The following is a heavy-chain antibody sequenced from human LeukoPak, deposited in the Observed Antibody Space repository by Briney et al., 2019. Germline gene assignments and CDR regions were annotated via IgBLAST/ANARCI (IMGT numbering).Heavy chain of an antibody. V-gene: IGHV4-39*01. J-gene: IGHJ4*02. D-gene: IGHD5-12*01. CDR3: ARASRHIDY. CDR2: IFYSGSP. Sequence: PSETLSLTCTVSGGSISSSRYYWGWIRQPPGKGLVWIGSIFYSGSPYYNPSLKSRATISVDTSKNQCSLKLSSVTAADTAVYYCARASRHIDYWGQGTLVTVSS. CDR1: GGSISSSRYY.